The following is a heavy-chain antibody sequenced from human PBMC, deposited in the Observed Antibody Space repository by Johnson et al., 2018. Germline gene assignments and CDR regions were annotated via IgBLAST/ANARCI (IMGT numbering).Heavy chain of an antibody. J-gene: IGHJ6*03. V-gene: IGHV3-66*02. CDR2: IYSGGTT. CDR3: ARATDRYGIEPPGGYYYYRDV. CDR1: GFTVSSIY. Sequence: VQLVQSGGGLVQPGGSLRLSCAASGFTVSSIYMSWVRQAPGKGLEWVSVIYSGGTTYYADSVKGRFAISRDNSKNTLYLKMNSLRAEDTAVYYCARATDRYGIEPPGGYYYYRDVWGKGTTVTVSS. D-gene: IGHD6-13*01.